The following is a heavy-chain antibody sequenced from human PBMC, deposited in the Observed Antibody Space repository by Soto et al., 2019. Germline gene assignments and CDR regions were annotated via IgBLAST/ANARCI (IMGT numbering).Heavy chain of an antibody. CDR3: VKDESINWYSGHFRH. Sequence: EVQLVEAGGGLVQPGRSLRLSCAASGCTFDDYAMHWVRQVPGKGLEWDSGINWNSGSIGYAGSVKGRFAISRDNAKNSLHLQMNSLRAEDTAFYYCVKDESINWYSGHFRHWGQGTLVTVSS. J-gene: IGHJ1*01. D-gene: IGHD6-13*01. CDR2: INWNSGSI. CDR1: GCTFDDYA. V-gene: IGHV3-9*01.